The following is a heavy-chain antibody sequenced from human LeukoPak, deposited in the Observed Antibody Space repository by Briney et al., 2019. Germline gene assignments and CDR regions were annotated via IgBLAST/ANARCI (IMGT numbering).Heavy chain of an antibody. D-gene: IGHD3-10*01. CDR1: GDSVSSSSAA. J-gene: IGHJ4*02. CDR3: ARHEGDYYGSGSYYRL. V-gene: IGHV6-1*01. CDR2: TYYRSKWYN. Sequence: SQTLSLTCAISGDSVSSSSAAWNWIRQSPSRGLEWLGRTYYRSKWYNDYAVSVKSRITINPDTSKNQFSLKLSSVTAADTAVYYCARHEGDYYGSGSYYRLWGQGTLVTVSS.